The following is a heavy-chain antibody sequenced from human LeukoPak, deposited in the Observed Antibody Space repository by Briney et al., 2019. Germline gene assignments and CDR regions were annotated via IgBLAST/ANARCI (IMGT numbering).Heavy chain of an antibody. V-gene: IGHV4-59*01. CDR3: AGEATRPTTL. J-gene: IGHJ4*02. D-gene: IGHD1-26*01. CDR1: GLSLSSYH. CDR2: IYNSGST. Sequence: SETLSLTRSVSGLSLSSYHWSWPAQPLGKGLEEIGDIYNSGSTHYNPSLKSRVTISVETCKNQFSLKLSSVTAPDTPVYNCAGEATRPTTLWGQGTLVTVSS.